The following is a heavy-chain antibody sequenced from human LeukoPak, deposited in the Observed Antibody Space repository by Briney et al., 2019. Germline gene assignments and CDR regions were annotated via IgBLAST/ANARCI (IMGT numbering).Heavy chain of an antibody. D-gene: IGHD5-24*01. Sequence: GGSLRLSCAASGFTFSSYWMHWVRQAPGKGLVWVSRINSDGSSTSYADSVKGRFTISRDNAKNTLYLQMNSLRAEDTAVYYCAKSRYGYNVPPSDALDVWGQGTMVTVSS. V-gene: IGHV3-74*01. CDR1: GFTFSSYW. J-gene: IGHJ3*01. CDR3: AKSRYGYNVPPSDALDV. CDR2: INSDGSST.